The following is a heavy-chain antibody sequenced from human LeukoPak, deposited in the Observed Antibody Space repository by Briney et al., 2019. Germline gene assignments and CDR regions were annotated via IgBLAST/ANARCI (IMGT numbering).Heavy chain of an antibody. J-gene: IGHJ4*02. V-gene: IGHV3-7*04. CDR1: GFPFSRYW. CDR2: IKQDGGKK. D-gene: IGHD5-24*01. Sequence: GGSLRLSCVASGFPFSRYWMTWVRQAPGKGLEWVANIKQDGGKKYYVDSVKGRFTISRDNAKNSLYLQMNSLRAEDTAIYYCTRVGYIDEGIDYWGQGTLVTVSS. CDR3: TRVGYIDEGIDY.